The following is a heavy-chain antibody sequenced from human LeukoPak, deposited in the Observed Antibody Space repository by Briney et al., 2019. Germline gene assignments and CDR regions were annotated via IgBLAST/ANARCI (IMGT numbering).Heavy chain of an antibody. CDR2: INPSGGST. Sequence: ASVKVSCKASGYTFTGYYMHWVRQAPGQGLEWMGIINPSGGSTSYAQKFQGRVTMTRDTSTSTVYMELSSLRSEDTAVYYCARSGALVVVVITAGPYDAFDIWGQGTMVTVSS. CDR1: GYTFTGYY. J-gene: IGHJ3*02. CDR3: ARSGALVVVVITAGPYDAFDI. D-gene: IGHD3-22*01. V-gene: IGHV1-46*01.